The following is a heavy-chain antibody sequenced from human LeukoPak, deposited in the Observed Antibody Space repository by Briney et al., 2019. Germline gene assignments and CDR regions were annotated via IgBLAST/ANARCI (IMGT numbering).Heavy chain of an antibody. CDR1: GGSFSGCY. J-gene: IGHJ5*02. CDR2: INHSGST. D-gene: IGHD3-22*01. V-gene: IGHV4-34*01. CDR3: ARGLVTMIVNWFDP. Sequence: SETLSLTCAVYGGSFSGCYWSWIRQPPGKGLEWIGEINHSGSTNYNPSLKNRVTISVDTSKNQFSLKLSSVTAADTAVYYCARGLVTMIVNWFDPWGQGTLVTVSS.